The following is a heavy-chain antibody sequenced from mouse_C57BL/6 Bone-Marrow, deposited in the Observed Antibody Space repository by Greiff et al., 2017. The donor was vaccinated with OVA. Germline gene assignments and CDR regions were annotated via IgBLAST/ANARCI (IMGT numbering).Heavy chain of an antibody. V-gene: IGHV1-42*01. Sequence: EVKLVESGPELVKPGASVKISCKASGYSFTGYYMNWVKQSPEKSLEWIGEINPSTGGTTYNQKFKAKATLTVDKSSSTAYMQLKSLTSEDSAVYYCARFDGSSFFAYWGQGTLVTVSA. CDR1: GYSFTGYY. CDR3: ARFDGSSFFAY. J-gene: IGHJ3*01. D-gene: IGHD1-1*01. CDR2: INPSTGGT.